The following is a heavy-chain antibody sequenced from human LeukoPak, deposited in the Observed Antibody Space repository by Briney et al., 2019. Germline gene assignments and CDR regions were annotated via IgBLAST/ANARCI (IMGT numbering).Heavy chain of an antibody. V-gene: IGHV3-48*01. CDR1: GFTFSTYG. J-gene: IGHJ4*02. CDR2: ISGSSSTI. D-gene: IGHD5-24*01. Sequence: PGGSLRLSCAASGFTFSTYGMNWVRQAPGKGLEWVSYISGSSSTIYYADSVKGRFTISRDNSKNTLYLQMNSLRAEDTAVYYCAGDFYKLESVGLFDYWGQGTLVTVSS. CDR3: AGDFYKLESVGLFDY.